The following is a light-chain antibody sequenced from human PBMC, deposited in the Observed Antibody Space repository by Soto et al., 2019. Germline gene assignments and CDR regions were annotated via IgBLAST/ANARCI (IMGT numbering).Light chain of an antibody. Sequence: DIVLTQSPGTLSLSPGERATLSCRASQSVSSSYLAWYQQKPGQAPRLLIYGASSRATGIPDRFSGSGSGTDFTLTISRLEPEDFATYYCQQYNSYSRYTFGQGTKLEIK. CDR3: QQYNSYSRYT. CDR2: GAS. CDR1: QSVSSSY. V-gene: IGKV3-20*01. J-gene: IGKJ2*01.